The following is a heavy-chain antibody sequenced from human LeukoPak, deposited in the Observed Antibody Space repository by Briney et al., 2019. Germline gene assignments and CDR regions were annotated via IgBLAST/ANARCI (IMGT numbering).Heavy chain of an antibody. J-gene: IGHJ3*02. CDR1: GGSISSYY. CDR3: ATSYSSSWTGSAFDI. V-gene: IGHV4-4*07. Sequence: SETLSLTCTVSGGSISSYYWSWIRQPAGKGLEWIGRIYTSGSTNYNPSLKSRVTMSVDTSKNQFSLKLSSVTAADTAVYYCATSYSSSWTGSAFDIWGQGTMVTVSS. CDR2: IYTSGST. D-gene: IGHD6-13*01.